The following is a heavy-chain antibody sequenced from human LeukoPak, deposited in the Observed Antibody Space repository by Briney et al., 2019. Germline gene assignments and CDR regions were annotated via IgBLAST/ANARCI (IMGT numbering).Heavy chain of an antibody. D-gene: IGHD6-13*01. V-gene: IGHV1-69*13. CDR1: GGTLSSYA. CDR3: ARVSSSWYATPYYYYYGMDV. Sequence: SVKVSCKASGGTLSSYAISWVRQAPGQGLEWMGGIIPIFGTANYAQKFQGRVTITADESTSTAYMELSSLRSEDTAVYYCARVSSSWYATPYYYYYGMDVWGQGTTVTVSS. J-gene: IGHJ6*02. CDR2: IIPIFGTA.